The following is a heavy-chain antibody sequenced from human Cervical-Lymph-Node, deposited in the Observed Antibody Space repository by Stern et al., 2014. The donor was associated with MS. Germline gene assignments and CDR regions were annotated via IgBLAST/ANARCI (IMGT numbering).Heavy chain of an antibody. V-gene: IGHV3-30*18. D-gene: IGHD4-11*01. CDR3: AKDSATVTTGDSYGLDV. CDR1: GIIFSRYG. Sequence: VQLVESGGGVVQPGRSLRLSCAASGIIFSRYGMHWVRQAPGKGLEWVAVISYDGSNKYYADSVKGRFTISRDNSKNTLYLQMNSLRGEDTAVYYCAKDSATVTTGDSYGLDVWGQGTTVTVSS. CDR2: ISYDGSNK. J-gene: IGHJ6*02.